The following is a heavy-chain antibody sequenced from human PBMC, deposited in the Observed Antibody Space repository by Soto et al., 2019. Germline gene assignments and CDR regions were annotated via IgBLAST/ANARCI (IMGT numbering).Heavy chain of an antibody. CDR3: ARHSGSPPESKYYFDY. J-gene: IGHJ4*02. V-gene: IGHV1-69*13. CDR2: IIPIFGTA. D-gene: IGHD1-26*01. Sequence: GASVKVSCKASGGTFSSYAISWVRQAPGQGLEWMGGIIPIFGTANYAQKFQGRVTITADESTSTAYMELSSLRSEDTAVYYCARHSGSPPESKYYFDYWGQGTLVTVYS. CDR1: GGTFSSYA.